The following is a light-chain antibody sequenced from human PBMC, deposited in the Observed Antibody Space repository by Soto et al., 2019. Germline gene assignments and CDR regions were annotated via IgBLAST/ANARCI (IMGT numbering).Light chain of an antibody. CDR3: QQFYTYPPIT. Sequence: AIQLTQSPSSLSASVGDRVTLTCRASQGISTALAGYQQKPGKSPDLLIYDASTLESGVPSRFSGSGSGTDFTLTISSLQPEDFATYYCQQFYTYPPITFGQGTRLEIK. CDR2: DAS. CDR1: QGISTA. J-gene: IGKJ5*01. V-gene: IGKV1-13*02.